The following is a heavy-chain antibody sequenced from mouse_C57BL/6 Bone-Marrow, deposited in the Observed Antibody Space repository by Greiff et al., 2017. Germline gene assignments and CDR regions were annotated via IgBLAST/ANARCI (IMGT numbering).Heavy chain of an antibody. CDR1: GFTFSSYG. J-gene: IGHJ3*01. V-gene: IGHV5-6*02. Sequence: EVKLVESGGDLVKPGGSLKLSCAASGFTFSSYGMSWVRQTPDKRLEWVATIRSGGSYTYYPDSVKGRFTISRDNAKNTLYLQMSSLKSEDTAMYYCARRGVWLGFAYWGQGTLVTVSA. D-gene: IGHD2-10*02. CDR3: ARRGVWLGFAY. CDR2: IRSGGSYT.